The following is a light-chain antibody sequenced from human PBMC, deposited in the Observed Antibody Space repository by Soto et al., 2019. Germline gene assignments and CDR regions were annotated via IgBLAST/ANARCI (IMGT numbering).Light chain of an antibody. CDR2: EVI. CDR3: SSYTSSITVV. Sequence: QSALTQPASVSGSPGQSITISCTGTSSDVGAYNYVSWYQQHPGKAPKLIIHEVINRPSGVSNRFSGSKSGNTASLTISGLQAEDEADYYCSSYTSSITVVFGGGTKLTVL. J-gene: IGLJ2*01. V-gene: IGLV2-14*01. CDR1: SSDVGAYNY.